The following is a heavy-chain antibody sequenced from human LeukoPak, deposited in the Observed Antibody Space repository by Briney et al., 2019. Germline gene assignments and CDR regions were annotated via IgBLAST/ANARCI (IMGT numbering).Heavy chain of an antibody. J-gene: IGHJ6*02. CDR3: TTLYGSGMDV. CDR2: IKSKTDGGTT. Sequence: GGSLRLSCAASGFTFNNAWMSWVRQAPGKGLEWVGQIKSKTDGGTTDYAAPVKGRFTISRDDSKNTLYLQMNSLKTEDTAVYYCTTLYGSGMDVWGQGTTVIVSS. CDR1: GFTFNNAW. V-gene: IGHV3-15*01. D-gene: IGHD3-10*01.